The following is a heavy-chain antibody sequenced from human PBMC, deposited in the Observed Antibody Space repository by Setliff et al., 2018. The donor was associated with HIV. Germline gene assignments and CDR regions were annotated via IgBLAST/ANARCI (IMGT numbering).Heavy chain of an antibody. V-gene: IGHV3-20*04. CDR3: ARERMGRGYYYYLDV. J-gene: IGHJ6*03. D-gene: IGHD1-26*01. Sequence: GGSLRLSCAASGFTFDDFGMTWVRQAPGKGLEWVSGINWNGGRTGYADSVTGRYTVSRDNAKNSLYLQMNSLRVEDTALYYCARERMGRGYYYYLDVWGKGTTVTVSS. CDR1: GFTFDDFG. CDR2: INWNGGRT.